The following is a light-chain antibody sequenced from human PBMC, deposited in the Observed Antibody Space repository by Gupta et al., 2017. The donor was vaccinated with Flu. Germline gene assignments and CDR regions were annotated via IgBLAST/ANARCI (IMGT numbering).Light chain of an antibody. J-gene: IGKJ3*01. CDR2: GAS. Sequence: IVLTQSQGTLSLSPGERATLSCRASQSVDSTYLAWYQQKPGQAPRLLIYGASSRATGIPDRFSGSGSGTDFTLTISRLEPEDFAVYYCQHYGSSPLFTFGPGTKVDV. CDR3: QHYGSSPLFT. CDR1: QSVDSTY. V-gene: IGKV3-20*01.